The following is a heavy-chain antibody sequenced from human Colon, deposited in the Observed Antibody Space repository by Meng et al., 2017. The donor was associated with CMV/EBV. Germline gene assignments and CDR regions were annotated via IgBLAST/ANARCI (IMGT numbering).Heavy chain of an antibody. V-gene: IGHV3-7*01. Sequence: GESLKISCAASGFTFSSYWMSWVRQAPGKGLEWVANIKQDGSEKYYVDSVKGRFTISRDNAKNSLYLQMNSLRAEDTAVYYCARDLYKTTVPNWGQGTLVTVSS. D-gene: IGHD4-17*01. CDR3: ARDLYKTTVPN. CDR2: IKQDGSEK. J-gene: IGHJ4*02. CDR1: GFTFSSYW.